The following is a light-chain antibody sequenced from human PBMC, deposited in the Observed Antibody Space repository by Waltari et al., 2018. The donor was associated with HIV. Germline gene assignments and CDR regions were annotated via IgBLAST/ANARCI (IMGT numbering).Light chain of an antibody. J-gene: IGKJ4*01. CDR1: QSFGYY. V-gene: IGKV3-11*01. Sequence: EIVLTQSPDTLSLSPGERATLSCRASQSFGYYLAWYQQKPGQAPRLLIYDASNRATGIPARFSGSGSGTDFTLTISSLEAEDLADYYCQQRSNWPLTFGGGTKVEIK. CDR3: QQRSNWPLT. CDR2: DAS.